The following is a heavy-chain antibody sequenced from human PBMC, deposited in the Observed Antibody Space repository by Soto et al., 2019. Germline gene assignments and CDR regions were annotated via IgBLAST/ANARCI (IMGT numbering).Heavy chain of an antibody. CDR2: ISSDGTEK. J-gene: IGHJ6*02. CDR3: ARMFGFSYGPANRGMDV. CDR1: GFTLSSYS. Sequence: QVQLVESGGGVAQPGRSLRLFCAASGFTLSSYSLHWVRQSPGKGLEWVAAISSDGTEKHYADSVKGRFTISRDNSKNTLSLQLNNLRTEDTAVYYCARMFGFSYGPANRGMDVWGQGTTVTVSS. V-gene: IGHV3-30*04. D-gene: IGHD5-18*01.